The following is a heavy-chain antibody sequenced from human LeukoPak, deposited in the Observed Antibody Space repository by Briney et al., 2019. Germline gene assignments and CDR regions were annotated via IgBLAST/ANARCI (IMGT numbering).Heavy chain of an antibody. V-gene: IGHV4-59*06. CDR2: IYYSGST. D-gene: IGHD3-10*01. CDR1: GGSISSYY. Sequence: SETLSLTCTVSGGSISSYYWSWIRQHPGKGLEWIGYIYYSGSTYYNPSLKSRVTISVDTSKNQFSLKLSSMTAADTAVYYCARTARGVAFDPWGQGTLVTVSS. CDR3: ARTARGVAFDP. J-gene: IGHJ5*02.